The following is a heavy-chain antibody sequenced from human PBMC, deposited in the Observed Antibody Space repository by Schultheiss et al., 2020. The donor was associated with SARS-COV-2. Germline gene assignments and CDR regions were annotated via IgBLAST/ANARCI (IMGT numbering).Heavy chain of an antibody. V-gene: IGHV4-31*03. J-gene: IGHJ4*02. CDR2: IYYSGST. D-gene: IGHD3-22*01. CDR1: GASISRSGYY. CDR3: VYYYDSSGYGNYFDY. Sequence: SETLSLTCTVSGASISRSGYYWSWIRQHPGKGLEWIGYIYYSGSTNYNPSLKSRVTISVDTSKNQFSLKLSSVTAADTAVYYCVYYYDSSGYGNYFDYWGQGTLVTVSS.